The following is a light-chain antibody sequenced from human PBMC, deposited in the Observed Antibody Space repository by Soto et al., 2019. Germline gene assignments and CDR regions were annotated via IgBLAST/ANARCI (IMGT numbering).Light chain of an antibody. CDR3: ISYTSSSSSYV. V-gene: IGLV2-14*01. CDR1: SSDVGGYNY. CDR2: EVS. J-gene: IGLJ1*01. Sequence: QSALTQPASVSGSPGQSITISCTGTSSDVGGYNYVSWYQQHPGKAPKLMIYEVSNRPSGVSSRFSGSKSGNTASLTISGLQAEDEADYYCISYTSSSSSYVFGTGTKVTVL.